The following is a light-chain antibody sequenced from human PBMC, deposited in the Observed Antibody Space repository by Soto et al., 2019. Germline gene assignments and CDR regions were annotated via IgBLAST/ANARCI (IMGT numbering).Light chain of an antibody. Sequence: DIQMTQSPSTLSSSVGDRVTITCRASQSISSWLAWYQQKPGTAPNLLIYDASSLESGVQSRFSGSGSGTEFTLTISSLQPDDFATYYCQQYNSYWTFGQGTKVDIK. CDR2: DAS. CDR1: QSISSW. V-gene: IGKV1-5*01. CDR3: QQYNSYWT. J-gene: IGKJ1*01.